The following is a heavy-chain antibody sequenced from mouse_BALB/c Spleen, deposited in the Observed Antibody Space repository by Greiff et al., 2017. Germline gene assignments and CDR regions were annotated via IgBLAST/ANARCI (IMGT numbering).Heavy chain of an antibody. CDR1: GFTFSSYT. Sequence: EGKVVESGGGLVQPGGSLKLSCAASGFTFSSYTMSWVRQTPEKRLEWVAYISNGGGSTYYPDTVKGRFTISRDNAKNTLYLQMSSLKSEDTAMYYCATLYYGYGGPAWFAYWGQGTLVTVSA. J-gene: IGHJ3*01. CDR2: ISNGGGST. D-gene: IGHD1-2*01. CDR3: ATLYYGYGGPAWFAY. V-gene: IGHV5-12-2*01.